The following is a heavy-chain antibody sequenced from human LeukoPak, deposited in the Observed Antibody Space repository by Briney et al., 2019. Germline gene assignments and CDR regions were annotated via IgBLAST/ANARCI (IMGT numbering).Heavy chain of an antibody. CDR3: ARDMNGLT. J-gene: IGHJ5*02. CDR2: IWYDGSNK. D-gene: IGHD1-1*01. Sequence: GGSLRLSCAASGFTFSSYGMHWVRQAPGKGLEWVAVIWYDGSNKYYADSVKGRFTISRDNSKNTLYLHMSSLRVEDTAVYYCARDMNGLTWGQGTLVTVSS. V-gene: IGHV3-33*01. CDR1: GFTFSSYG.